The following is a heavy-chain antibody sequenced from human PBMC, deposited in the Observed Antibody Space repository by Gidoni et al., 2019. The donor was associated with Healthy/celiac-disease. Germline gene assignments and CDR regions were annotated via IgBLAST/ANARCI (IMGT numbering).Heavy chain of an antibody. J-gene: IGHJ4*02. D-gene: IGHD3-10*01. V-gene: IGHV4-59*01. CDR3: AREAGGGFDY. CDR1: GGSISSYY. Sequence: QVQLQESGPGLVKPSETLSLTCTVSGGSISSYYWSWIRQPPGKGLGWIGYIYYSGSTNYTPSHKSLATIAVTTSNTLFSLKLSSGSAGDTAVYYCAREAGGGFDYWGQGTLVTVSS. CDR2: IYYSGST.